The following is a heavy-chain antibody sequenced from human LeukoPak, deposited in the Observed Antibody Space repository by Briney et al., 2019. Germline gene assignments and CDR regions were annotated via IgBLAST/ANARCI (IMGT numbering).Heavy chain of an antibody. J-gene: IGHJ6*03. CDR2: IYYSGST. V-gene: IGHV4-39*01. CDR1: GGSISSSSYY. Sequence: PSETLSLTCTVSGGSISSSSYYWGWIRQPPGKGLEWIGSIYYSGSTYYNPSLKSRVTISVDTSKNQFSLKLSSVTAADTAVYHCARQDGGYYYYCYMDVWGKGTTVTVSS. CDR3: ARQDGGYYYYCYMDV.